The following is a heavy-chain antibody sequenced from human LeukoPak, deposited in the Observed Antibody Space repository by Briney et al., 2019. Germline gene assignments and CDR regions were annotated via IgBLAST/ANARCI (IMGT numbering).Heavy chain of an antibody. CDR3: TTDIAVAVTDGDY. V-gene: IGHV3-15*01. CDR1: GFTFSNAW. J-gene: IGHJ4*02. D-gene: IGHD6-19*01. Sequence: GGSLRLSCAASGFTFSNAWMSWVRQAPGKGLEWVGRIKSKTDGGTTDYAAPVKGRFTISRDDSKNTLYLQMNSLKTEDTAVYYCTTDIAVAVTDGDYWGQGTLVTVSS. CDR2: IKSKTDGGTT.